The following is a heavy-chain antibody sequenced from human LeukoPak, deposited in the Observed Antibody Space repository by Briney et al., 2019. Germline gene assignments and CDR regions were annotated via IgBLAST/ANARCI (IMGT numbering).Heavy chain of an antibody. D-gene: IGHD2-15*01. J-gene: IGHJ5*02. CDR3: ARHCSGGSCPWPGGFDP. CDR2: IYHSGST. CDR1: GGSISSGGYS. V-gene: IGHV4-30-2*01. Sequence: PSQTLSLTCAVSGGSISSGGYSWSWIRQPPGKGLEWIGYIYHSGSTYYNPSLKSRVTISVDTSKNQFSLKLSSVTAADTAVYYCARHCSGGSCPWPGGFDPWGQGTLVTVSS.